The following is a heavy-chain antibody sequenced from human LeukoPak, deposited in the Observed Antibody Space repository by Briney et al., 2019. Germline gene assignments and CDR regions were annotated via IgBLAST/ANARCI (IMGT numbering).Heavy chain of an antibody. D-gene: IGHD6-19*01. CDR1: GGTFSSYA. CDR2: IIPIFGTA. Sequence: SVKVSCKASGGTFSSYAISWVRQAPGQGLEWMGGIIPIFGTANYAQKFQGRVTITADESTSTAYMELSSLRSDDTAVYYCARDWGIAVAAPGYWGQGTLVTVSS. CDR3: ARDWGIAVAAPGY. V-gene: IGHV1-69*13. J-gene: IGHJ4*02.